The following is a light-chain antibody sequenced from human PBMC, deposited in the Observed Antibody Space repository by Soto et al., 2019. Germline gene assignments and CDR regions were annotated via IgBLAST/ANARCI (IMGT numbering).Light chain of an antibody. CDR3: SSYTRSSTLG. J-gene: IGLJ1*01. Sequence: QSVLTQPASVSGSPGQSITISCTGTSSDVGGYNSVSWYQQHPGKAPKLMIYEVSNRPSGVSNRFSGSRSGNTASLTISGLQAEDEADYYCSSYTRSSTLGFGTGTKVTVL. CDR1: SSDVGGYNS. V-gene: IGLV2-14*01. CDR2: EVS.